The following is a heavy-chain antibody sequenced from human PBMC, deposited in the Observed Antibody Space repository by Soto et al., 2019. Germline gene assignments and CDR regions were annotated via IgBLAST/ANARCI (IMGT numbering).Heavy chain of an antibody. CDR3: ASYYYDSSGYAFDI. V-gene: IGHV1-69*13. D-gene: IGHD3-22*01. CDR2: IIPIFGTA. Sequence: ASVKVSCKASGGTFSSYAISWVRQAPGQGLEWMGGIIPIFGTANYAQKFQGRVTITADESTSTAYMELSSLRSEDTAVYYCASYYYDSSGYAFDIWGQGTMVTVSS. J-gene: IGHJ3*02. CDR1: GGTFSSYA.